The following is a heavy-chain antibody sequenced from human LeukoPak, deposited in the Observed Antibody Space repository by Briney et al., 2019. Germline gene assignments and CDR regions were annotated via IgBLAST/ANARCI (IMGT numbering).Heavy chain of an antibody. Sequence: PGGSLRLSCAASGFTFSRNYMTWVRQTPGKGLDWVSVIFSGGSTYYADSVKGRFTISRDNSKNTLYLQMNRLRPEDTVVYYCAMGDDAFDMWGQGTMVTVSS. J-gene: IGHJ3*02. D-gene: IGHD2-21*01. CDR3: AMGDDAFDM. V-gene: IGHV3-53*01. CDR2: IFSGGST. CDR1: GFTFSRNY.